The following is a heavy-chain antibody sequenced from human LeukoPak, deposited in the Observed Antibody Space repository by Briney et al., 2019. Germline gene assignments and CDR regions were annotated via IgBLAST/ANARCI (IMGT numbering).Heavy chain of an antibody. V-gene: IGHV4-34*01. Sequence: SCKASGGTFSSYAISWIRQPPGKGLEWIGEINHSGSTNYNPSLKSRVTISVDTSKNQFSLKLSSVTAADTAIYYCARGGYYGSGNDFRFDPWGQGTLVTVSS. CDR3: ARGGYYGSGNDFRFDP. D-gene: IGHD3-10*01. CDR2: INHSGST. J-gene: IGHJ5*02. CDR1: GGTFSSYA.